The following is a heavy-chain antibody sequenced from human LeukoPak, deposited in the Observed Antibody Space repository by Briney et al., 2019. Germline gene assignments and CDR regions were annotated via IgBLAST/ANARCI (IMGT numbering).Heavy chain of an antibody. CDR1: GFTVSSNY. CDR3: ARASRAGPVTTTGRYFDY. D-gene: IGHD4-17*01. J-gene: IGHJ4*02. V-gene: IGHV3-66*01. CDR2: IYSGGST. Sequence: GGSLRLSCAASGFTVSSNYMSWVRQAPGKGLEWVSVIYSGGSTYYADSVKGRFTISRDNSKNTLYLQMNSLRAEDTAVYYCARASRAGPVTTTGRYFDYWGQGTLVTVSS.